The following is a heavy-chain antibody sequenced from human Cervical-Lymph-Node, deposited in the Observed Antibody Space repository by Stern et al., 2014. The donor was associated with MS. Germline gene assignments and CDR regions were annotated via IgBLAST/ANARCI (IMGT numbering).Heavy chain of an antibody. J-gene: IGHJ4*02. CDR3: ARAQNFYDSSGYGTDFDY. D-gene: IGHD3-22*01. CDR2: IIPIFGTA. Sequence: VQLVESGAEVKKPGSSVKVSCKASGGTFSSYAISWVRQAPGQGLEWMGGIIPIFGTANYAQKFQGRVTITADESTSTAYMELSSLRSEDTAVYYCARAQNFYDSSGYGTDFDYWGQGTLVTVSS. V-gene: IGHV1-69*01. CDR1: GGTFSSYA.